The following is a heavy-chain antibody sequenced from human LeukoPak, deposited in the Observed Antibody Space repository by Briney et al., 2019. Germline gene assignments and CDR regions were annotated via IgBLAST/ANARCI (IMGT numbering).Heavy chain of an antibody. CDR3: AREYCRGGSCYFGWFDP. CDR2: IYYSGST. D-gene: IGHD2-15*01. Sequence: PSETLSLTCTVSGGSISSHYWSWIRQPPGKGLEWIGYIYYSGSTNYNPSLKSRVTISVDTSKNQFSLKLSSVTAADTAVYYCAREYCRGGSCYFGWFDPWGQGTLVTVSS. CDR1: GGSISSHY. J-gene: IGHJ5*02. V-gene: IGHV4-59*11.